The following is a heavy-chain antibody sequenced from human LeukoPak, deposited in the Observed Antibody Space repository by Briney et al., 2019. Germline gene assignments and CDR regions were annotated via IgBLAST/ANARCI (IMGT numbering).Heavy chain of an antibody. CDR2: IIPIFGTA. Sequence: SVKVSCKASGGTFSSYAISWVRPAPGQGLEWMGGIIPIFGTANYAQKFQGRVTITTDESTSTAYMELSSLRSEDTAVYYCAREKNWAGRYYYYGMDVWGQGTTVTVSS. CDR3: AREKNWAGRYYYYGMDV. D-gene: IGHD7-27*01. CDR1: GGTFSSYA. V-gene: IGHV1-69*05. J-gene: IGHJ6*02.